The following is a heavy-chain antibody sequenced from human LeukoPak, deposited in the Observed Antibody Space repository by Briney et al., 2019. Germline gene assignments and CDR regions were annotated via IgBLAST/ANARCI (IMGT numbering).Heavy chain of an antibody. CDR3: ARVNTVTAGVLWYFDY. D-gene: IGHD4-17*01. V-gene: IGHV4-61*01. J-gene: IGHJ4*02. CDR1: DESKSSRTNY. CDR2: IINSGYT. Sequence: PSETLSLTCTVSDESKSSRTNYWSGIRHPQGKGLGWIGFIINSGYTKYNPSLESRITISVDTSRNQFSLKLSSVTAADTAVYYCARVNTVTAGVLWYFDYWGQGTLVTVSS.